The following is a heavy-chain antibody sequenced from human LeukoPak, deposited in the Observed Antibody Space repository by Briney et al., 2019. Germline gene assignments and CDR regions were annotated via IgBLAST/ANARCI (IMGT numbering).Heavy chain of an antibody. V-gene: IGHV3-7*01. CDR1: GITFSRYW. J-gene: IGHJ5*02. CDR2: IKPDGSET. CDR3: ARVRDDSRGYRCFDP. D-gene: IGHD3-22*01. Sequence: GGSLRLSCAASGITFSRYWMNWVRQAPGKGLEWVANIKPDGSETNYVDSVKDRFTISRDNHKNSLYLQMNSLRVEDTAVYYCARVRDDSRGYRCFDPWGQGTLVTVPS.